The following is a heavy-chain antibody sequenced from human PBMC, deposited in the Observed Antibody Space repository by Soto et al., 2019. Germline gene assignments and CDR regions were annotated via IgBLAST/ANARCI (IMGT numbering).Heavy chain of an antibody. CDR1: GFTVSSNY. Sequence: GGSLRLSCAASGFTVSSNYMSWVRQAPGKGLEWVSVIYSGGSTYYADSVKGRFTISRDNSKNTLYLQMNSLRAEDTAVYYCARGYCSGGSCYPKKYYFDYWGQGTLVTVSS. CDR2: IYSGGST. J-gene: IGHJ4*02. CDR3: ARGYCSGGSCYPKKYYFDY. V-gene: IGHV3-66*01. D-gene: IGHD2-15*01.